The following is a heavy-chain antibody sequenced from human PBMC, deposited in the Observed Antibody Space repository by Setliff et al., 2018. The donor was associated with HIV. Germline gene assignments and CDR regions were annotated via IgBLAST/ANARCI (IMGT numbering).Heavy chain of an antibody. CDR3: ARDPFGGGDLINGVP. V-gene: IGHV3-23*01. J-gene: IGHJ5*02. CDR2: VGAVGGDT. Sequence: GGSLRLSCAASGFTFSTYAMGWVRQAPGKGLEWVSTVGAVGGDTHYADSVQGRLTVSRDISKNTVFLRLNSLRVEDTAVYFCARDPFGGGDLINGVPWGQGTLVTVSS. D-gene: IGHD3-16*01. CDR1: GFTFSTYA.